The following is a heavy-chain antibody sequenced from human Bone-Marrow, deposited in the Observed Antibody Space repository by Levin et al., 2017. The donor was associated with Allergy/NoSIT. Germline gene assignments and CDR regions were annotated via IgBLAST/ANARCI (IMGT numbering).Heavy chain of an antibody. D-gene: IGHD5-18*01. Sequence: GASVKVSCKASGYTFTGYYMHWVRQAPGQGLEWMGRINPNSGGTNYAQKFQGRVTMTRDTSISTAYMELSRLRSDDTAVYYCARRCLGYSYGYNYYYGMDVWGQGTTVTVSS. J-gene: IGHJ6*02. CDR3: ARRCLGYSYGYNYYYGMDV. V-gene: IGHV1-2*06. CDR2: INPNSGGT. CDR1: GYTFTGYY.